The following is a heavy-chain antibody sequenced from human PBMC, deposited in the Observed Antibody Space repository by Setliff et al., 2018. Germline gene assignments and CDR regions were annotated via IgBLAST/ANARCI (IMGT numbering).Heavy chain of an antibody. J-gene: IGHJ4*02. D-gene: IGHD3-10*01. CDR3: AKGRGEMDS. V-gene: IGHV4-59*01. CDR1: GDSMSFSY. Sequence: ASETLSLTCSVSGDSMSFSYWSWTRQPPGKGLEWIGYIYYSGSTDSHPSLKSRVSISIDTSKNQFSLNVRSVTAADTAIYYCAKGRGEMDSWGQGILVTVSS. CDR2: IYYSGST.